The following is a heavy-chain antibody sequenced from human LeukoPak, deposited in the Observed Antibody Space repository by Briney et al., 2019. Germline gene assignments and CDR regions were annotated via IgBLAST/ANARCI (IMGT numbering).Heavy chain of an antibody. CDR2: IIPIFGTA. CDR3: AREFEKGAAAGTFSY. J-gene: IGHJ4*02. D-gene: IGHD6-13*01. Sequence: GASVKVSCKASGGTFSSYAISWVRQAPGQGLEWMGGIIPIFGTANYAQKFQGRVTITTDESTSTAYMELSSLRSEDTAVYYCAREFEKGAAAGTFSYWGQGTLVTDSS. V-gene: IGHV1-69*05. CDR1: GGTFSSYA.